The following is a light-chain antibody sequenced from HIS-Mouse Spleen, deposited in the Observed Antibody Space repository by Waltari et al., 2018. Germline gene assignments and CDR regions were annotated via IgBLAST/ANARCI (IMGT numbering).Light chain of an antibody. J-gene: IGLJ3*02. CDR3: AAWDDSLSGPV. Sequence: QSVLTQPPSASGTPGQRATISCSGSSSNIGSNYVHLYQQLPGTAPKLLIYRNNQRPSGVPDRFSGSKSGTSASLAISGLRSEDEADYYCAAWDDSLSGPVFGGGTKLTVL. V-gene: IGLV1-47*01. CDR2: RNN. CDR1: SSNIGSNY.